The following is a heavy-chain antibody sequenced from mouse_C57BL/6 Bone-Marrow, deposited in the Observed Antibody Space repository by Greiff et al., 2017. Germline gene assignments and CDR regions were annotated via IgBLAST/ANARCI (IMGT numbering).Heavy chain of an antibody. CDR2: IYPGNSDT. D-gene: IGHD2-4*01. J-gene: IGHJ3*01. V-gene: IGHV1-5*01. Sequence: VQLKESGTVLARPGASVKMSCKTSGYTFTSYWMHWVKQRPGQGLEWIGAIYPGNSDTSYNQKFKGKAKLTAVTSASTAYMELSSLTNEDSAVYYCTPHDYDAAYWGQGTLVTVSA. CDR1: GYTFTSYW. CDR3: TPHDYDAAY.